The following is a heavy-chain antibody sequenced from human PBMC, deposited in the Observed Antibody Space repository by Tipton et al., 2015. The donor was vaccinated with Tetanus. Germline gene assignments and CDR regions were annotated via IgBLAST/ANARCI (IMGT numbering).Heavy chain of an antibody. CDR3: ARPEASGRARGFDI. V-gene: IGHV4-39*02. Sequence: TLSLTCTVSGGSISDKKYYWGWIRQPPGKGLEWIASIYFKGDTYYSPTLKGRVTIAVDTSQNVFSLSLTSVTAADTAVYYCARPEASGRARGFDIWGQGTKVTVSP. J-gene: IGHJ3*02. CDR2: IYFKGDT. CDR1: GGSISDKKYY. D-gene: IGHD3-10*01.